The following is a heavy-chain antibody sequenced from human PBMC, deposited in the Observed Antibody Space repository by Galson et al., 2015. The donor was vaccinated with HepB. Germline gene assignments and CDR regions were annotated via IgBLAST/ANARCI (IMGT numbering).Heavy chain of an antibody. CDR3: ARDQIVVVPAAKHRVSSSYYGMDV. CDR2: ISYDGSNK. V-gene: IGHV3-30-3*01. D-gene: IGHD2-2*01. CDR1: GFTFSSYA. Sequence: SLRLSCAASGFTFSSYAMHWVRQAPGKGLEWVAVISYDGSNKYYADSVKGRFTISRDNSKNTLYLQMNSLRAEDTAVYYCARDQIVVVPAAKHRVSSSYYGMDVWGQGTTVTVSS. J-gene: IGHJ6*02.